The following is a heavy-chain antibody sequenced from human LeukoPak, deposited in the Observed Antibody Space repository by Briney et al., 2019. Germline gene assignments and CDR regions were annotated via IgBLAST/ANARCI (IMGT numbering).Heavy chain of an antibody. D-gene: IGHD5-12*01. Sequence: GGSLRLSCAASGFTFSSYPVSWVRQAPGKGLEWVAVIWYDGSNKYYADSVKGRFTISRDNSKNTLYLQMNSLRAEDTAVYYCARGATGYSGYDAFDIWGQGTMVTVSS. CDR3: ARGATGYSGYDAFDI. J-gene: IGHJ3*02. CDR2: IWYDGSNK. CDR1: GFTFSSYP. V-gene: IGHV3-33*08.